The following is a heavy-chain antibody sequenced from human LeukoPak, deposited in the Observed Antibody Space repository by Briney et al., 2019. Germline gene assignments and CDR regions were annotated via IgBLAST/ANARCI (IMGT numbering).Heavy chain of an antibody. V-gene: IGHV3-48*02. CDR2: ITSSSSTI. Sequence: GGSLRLSCAASGFTFSSYSMNWVRQAPGKGLEWVSYITSSSSTIYYAASVKGRFIFSSDTAKNSLYLQMNSLRDEDTAVSCCARDLVVVTAIRYYGMDVWGQGATVTVSS. J-gene: IGHJ6*02. CDR1: GFTFSSYS. CDR3: ARDLVVVTAIRYYGMDV. D-gene: IGHD2-21*02.